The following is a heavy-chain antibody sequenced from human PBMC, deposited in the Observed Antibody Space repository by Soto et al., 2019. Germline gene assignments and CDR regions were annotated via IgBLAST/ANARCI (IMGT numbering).Heavy chain of an antibody. D-gene: IGHD2-15*01. V-gene: IGHV1-69*12. CDR1: GGTFSSYA. Sequence: QVQLVQSGAEVKKPGSSVKVSCKASGGTFSSYAISWVRQAPGQGLEWMGGIIPIFRTADYAQKFQGRVTITADESTSTAYMEVRSLRSEDTAVYYVASVETQRYYYGMDVWGQGTTVTVSS. CDR3: ASVETQRYYYGMDV. J-gene: IGHJ6*02. CDR2: IIPIFRTA.